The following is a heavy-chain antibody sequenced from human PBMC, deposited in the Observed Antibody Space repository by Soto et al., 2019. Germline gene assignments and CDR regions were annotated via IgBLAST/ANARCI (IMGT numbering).Heavy chain of an antibody. CDR3: AKVLSARPWFGESDYYFDY. Sequence: GGSLRLSCAASGFTFSSYAMSWVRQAPGKGLEWVSAISGSGGSTYYADSVKGRFTISRDNSKNTLYLQMNSLRAEDTAVYYCAKVLSARPWFGESDYYFDYWGQGTLVTVSS. CDR1: GFTFSSYA. CDR2: ISGSGGST. J-gene: IGHJ4*02. D-gene: IGHD3-10*01. V-gene: IGHV3-23*01.